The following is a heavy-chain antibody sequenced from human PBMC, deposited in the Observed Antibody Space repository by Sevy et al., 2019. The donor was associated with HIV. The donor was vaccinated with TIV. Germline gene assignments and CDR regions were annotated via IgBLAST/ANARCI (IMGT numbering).Heavy chain of an antibody. CDR2: INVGNGNT. J-gene: IGHJ4*02. CDR3: ARDQTAARKGLDY. D-gene: IGHD2-15*01. V-gene: IGHV1-3*01. CDR1: GYTFTNYA. Sequence: ASVKVSCKASGYTFTNYALHWVRQAPGQSLEWMGWINVGNGNTRYSQKFQDRFTITRGTSASTAYMELNSLTSEDTAVYYCARDQTAARKGLDYWGQRTLVTVSS.